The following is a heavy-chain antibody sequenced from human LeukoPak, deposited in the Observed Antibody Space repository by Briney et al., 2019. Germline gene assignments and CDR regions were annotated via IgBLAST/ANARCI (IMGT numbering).Heavy chain of an antibody. D-gene: IGHD2-2*01. V-gene: IGHV4-59*08. CDR3: ARQASCSSTNCYPFGY. CDR2: ISYSGST. J-gene: IGHJ4*02. CDR1: GGSISSDY. Sequence: SETLSLTCTVSGGSISSDYWSWIRQPPGKGLEWIGWISYSGSTNYNPSLKTRVTISVDTSKNQFSLKLSSVTAADTAVYYCARQASCSSTNCYPFGYWGQGTLVTVSS.